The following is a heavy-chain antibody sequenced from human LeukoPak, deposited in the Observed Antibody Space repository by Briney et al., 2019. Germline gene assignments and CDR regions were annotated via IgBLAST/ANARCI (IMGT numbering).Heavy chain of an antibody. CDR1: GFTFNTYT. CDR2: ISGSSGII. Sequence: GGSLRLSCAASGFTFNTYTMNWVRQAPGKGLEWVSYISGSSGIIDYADSVRGRFTISRDNAKNSLYLQMNSLRAEDTAVYYCARENSSGYVSFYFVDYWGQGTLVTVSS. V-gene: IGHV3-48*01. J-gene: IGHJ4*02. D-gene: IGHD5-12*01. CDR3: ARENSSGYVSFYFVDY.